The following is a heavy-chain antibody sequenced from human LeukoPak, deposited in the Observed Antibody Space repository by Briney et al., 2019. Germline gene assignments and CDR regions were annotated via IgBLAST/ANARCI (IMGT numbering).Heavy chain of an antibody. CDR1: GFTFSSYS. V-gene: IGHV3-21*01. J-gene: IGHJ4*02. D-gene: IGHD1-7*01. CDR3: ARDITGTTGFDY. CDR2: ISSSSSYI. Sequence: GGSLRLSCAASGFTFSSYSMNWVRQAPGKGLEWVSSISSSSSYIYYADSVKGRFTISRDNAKNSLYLQMNSLRAEDTAVYYCARDITGTTGFDYWGQGTLVTVSS.